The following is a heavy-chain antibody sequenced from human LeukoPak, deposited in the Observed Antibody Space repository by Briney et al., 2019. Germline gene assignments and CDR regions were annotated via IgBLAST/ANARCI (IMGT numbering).Heavy chain of an antibody. CDR3: ARVYRSGGSIDY. V-gene: IGHV3-11*04. J-gene: IGHJ4*02. CDR1: GFTFSDYY. CDR2: ISKSGSTI. Sequence: GGSLRLSCAASGFTFSDYYMSWIRQAPGKGLEWVSYISKSGSTIHYADSVKGRSTISRDNAKNSLYLQMNSLRAEDTAVYYCARVYRSGGSIDYWGQGTLVTVSS. D-gene: IGHD2-15*01.